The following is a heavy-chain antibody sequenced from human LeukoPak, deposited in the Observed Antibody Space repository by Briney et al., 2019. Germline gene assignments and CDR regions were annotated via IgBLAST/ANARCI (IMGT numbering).Heavy chain of an antibody. Sequence: GGSLRLSCAASGFTFSSYEMNWVRQAPGKGLEWVSYISSSGSTLYYADSVKGRFTISRDNAKNSLYLQMNSLRAEDTAVYYCARGGAMVDYWGQGTLVTVSS. CDR2: ISSSGSTL. CDR3: ARGGAMVDY. V-gene: IGHV3-48*03. CDR1: GFTFSSYE. J-gene: IGHJ4*02. D-gene: IGHD5-18*01.